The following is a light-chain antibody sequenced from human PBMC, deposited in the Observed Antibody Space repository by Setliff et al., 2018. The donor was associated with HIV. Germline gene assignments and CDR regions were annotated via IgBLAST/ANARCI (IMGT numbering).Light chain of an antibody. CDR3: SSYTSSTPLYV. Sequence: SALPQPASVSGSPGQSITISCTGTSSDVGTYNFVSWYQQHPGKAPKLMIYDVSNRPSGVSNRFSGSKSGNTASLTISGLQAEDEADYYCSSYTSSTPLYVFGTGTKV. CDR2: DVS. V-gene: IGLV2-14*03. J-gene: IGLJ1*01. CDR1: SSDVGTYNF.